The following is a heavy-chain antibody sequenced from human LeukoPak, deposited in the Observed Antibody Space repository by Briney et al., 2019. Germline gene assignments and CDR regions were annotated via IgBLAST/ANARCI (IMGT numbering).Heavy chain of an antibody. CDR2: IYYSGST. D-gene: IGHD3-10*01. CDR1: GGPISSYY. Sequence: SETLSLTCTVSGGPISSYYWSWILQPPGKGLEWIGYIYYSGSTNYNPSLKSRVTISVDTSKNQFSLKLSSVTAADTAVYYCARSGLWFGESHNWFDPWGQGTLVTVSS. J-gene: IGHJ5*02. CDR3: ARSGLWFGESHNWFDP. V-gene: IGHV4-59*01.